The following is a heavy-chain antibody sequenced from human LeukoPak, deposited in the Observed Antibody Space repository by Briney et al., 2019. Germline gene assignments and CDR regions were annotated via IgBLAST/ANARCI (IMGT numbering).Heavy chain of an antibody. D-gene: IGHD2-15*01. CDR1: GFTFSDAW. J-gene: IGHJ4*02. CDR3: TTRRQDGW. Sequence: RPGGSLRLPCVASGFTFSDAWMSWVRQAPGKGLEWVGRIKSKIDGGTIDYAAPVKGRFTISRDDSRNTLYLQMNSLKTEDTAVYYCTTRRQDGWWGQGTLVTVSS. CDR2: IKSKIDGGTI. V-gene: IGHV3-15*01.